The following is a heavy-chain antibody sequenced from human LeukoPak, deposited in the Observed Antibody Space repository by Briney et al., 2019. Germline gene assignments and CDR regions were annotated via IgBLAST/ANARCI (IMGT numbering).Heavy chain of an antibody. J-gene: IGHJ3*02. V-gene: IGHV1-8*01. CDR2: MNPNSGNT. CDR1: GYTFTSYD. Sequence: ASVKVSCKASGYTFTSYDINWVRQATGQGLEWMGWMNPNSGNTGYAQKFQGRVTMTRNTSISTAYMELRSLRSDDTAMYYCARDRWSSTSSEGALDIWGQGTMVTVSS. CDR3: ARDRWSSTSSEGALDI. D-gene: IGHD6-6*01.